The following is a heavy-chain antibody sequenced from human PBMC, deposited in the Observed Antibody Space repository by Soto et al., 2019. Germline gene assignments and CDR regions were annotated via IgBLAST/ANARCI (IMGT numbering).Heavy chain of an antibody. D-gene: IGHD6-13*01. V-gene: IGHV1-69*01. CDR2: IIPIFGTA. J-gene: IGHJ6*02. CDR1: GGTFSSYA. CDR3: ARGAKQQLVDYYGMDV. Sequence: QVQLVQSGAEVKKPGSSVKVSCKASGGTFSSYAISWVRQAPGQGLEWMGGIIPIFGTANYAQKFQGRVTITADESTSTAYMELSSLRSEDTAVYYCARGAKQQLVDYYGMDVWGQGATVTVSS.